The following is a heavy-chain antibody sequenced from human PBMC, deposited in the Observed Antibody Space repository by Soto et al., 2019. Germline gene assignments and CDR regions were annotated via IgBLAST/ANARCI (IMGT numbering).Heavy chain of an antibody. CDR3: ATAHLWFGEAPLQFDP. J-gene: IGHJ5*02. V-gene: IGHV1-24*01. CDR1: GYTLTELS. CDR2: FDPEDGET. Sequence: GASVKVSCKVSGYTLTELSMHWVRQAPGKGLEWMGGFDPEDGETIYAQKFQGRVTMTEDTSTDTAYMELSSLRSEDTAVYYCATAHLWFGEAPLQFDPWGQGTLVTVSS. D-gene: IGHD3-10*01.